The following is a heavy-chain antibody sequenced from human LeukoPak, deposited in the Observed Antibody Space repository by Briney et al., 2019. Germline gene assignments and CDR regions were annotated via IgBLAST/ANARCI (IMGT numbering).Heavy chain of an antibody. CDR3: ARDSCRGGSCYSDY. CDR2: ISTSGSSI. D-gene: IGHD2-15*01. V-gene: IGHV3-48*03. CDR1: GFTFSTYE. Sequence: GGSLRLSCAASGFTFSTYEINWVRQAPGKGLEWLSHISTSGSSIHYADSVKGRFTISRDNAKNSLYLQMNSLRAEDTAVYYCARDSCRGGSCYSDYWGQGTLVTVSS. J-gene: IGHJ4*02.